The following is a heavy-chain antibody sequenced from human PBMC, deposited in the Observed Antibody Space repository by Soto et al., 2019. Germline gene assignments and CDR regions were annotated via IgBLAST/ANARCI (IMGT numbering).Heavy chain of an antibody. CDR1: GFTFSSYA. CDR3: ATQRLGRRLELLIVG. V-gene: IGHV3-23*01. D-gene: IGHD1-7*01. Sequence: GGSLRLSCAASGFTFSSYAMSWVRQAPGKGLEWVSAISGSGGSTYYADSVKGRFTISRDNSKNTLYLQMNSLRAEHTAVYYCATQRLGRRLELLIVGWGQGTLVTVSS. J-gene: IGHJ4*02. CDR2: ISGSGGST.